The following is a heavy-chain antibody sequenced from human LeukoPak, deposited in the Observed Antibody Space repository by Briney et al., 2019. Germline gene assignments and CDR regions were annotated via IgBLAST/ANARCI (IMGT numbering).Heavy chain of an antibody. D-gene: IGHD1-26*01. J-gene: IGHJ4*02. V-gene: IGHV3-30*18. CDR2: XXXXXSDX. CDR3: AXSHANSGTYPSFFDY. Sequence: GGSLRLSCAASGFXXXXXGXXXVXXXPGXXXXXVXXXXXXXSDXYYEDSXKGRFTISRGNSKDTLFLQMIRLRPDDTAVYYCAXSHANSGTYPSFFDYWGQGTLVTVSS. CDR1: GFXXXXXG.